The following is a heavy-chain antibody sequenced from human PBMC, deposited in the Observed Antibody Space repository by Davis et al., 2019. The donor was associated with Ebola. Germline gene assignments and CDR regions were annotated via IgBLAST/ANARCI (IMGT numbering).Heavy chain of an antibody. V-gene: IGHV3-33*01. CDR2: IWYDGSNK. D-gene: IGHD3-16*01. CDR3: ARDRVSTYWGYYMDV. Sequence: GESLKISCAASGFTFSSYGMHWVRQAPGKGLEWVAVIWYDGSNKYYADSVKGRFTISRDNSKNTLYLQMNSLRAEDTAVYYCARDRVSTYWGYYMDVWGKGTTVTVSS. J-gene: IGHJ6*03. CDR1: GFTFSSYG.